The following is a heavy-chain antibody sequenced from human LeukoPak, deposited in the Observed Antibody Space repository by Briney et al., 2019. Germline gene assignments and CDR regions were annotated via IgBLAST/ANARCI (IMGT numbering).Heavy chain of an antibody. J-gene: IGHJ4*02. CDR2: INWNGGST. CDR3: AKDYSYNGYYGSGSYYTGYYFDY. D-gene: IGHD3-10*01. Sequence: GGSLRLSCAASGFTFDDYGMSWVRQAPGKGLEWVSGINWNGGSTGYADSVKGRFTISRDNAKNSLYLQMNSLRAEDTAVYYCAKDYSYNGYYGSGSYYTGYYFDYWGQGTLVTVSS. V-gene: IGHV3-20*04. CDR1: GFTFDDYG.